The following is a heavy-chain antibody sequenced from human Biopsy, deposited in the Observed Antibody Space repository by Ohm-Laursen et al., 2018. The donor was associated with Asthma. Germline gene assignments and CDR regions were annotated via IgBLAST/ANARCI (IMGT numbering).Heavy chain of an antibody. CDR1: GDSFSNYA. CDR2: LIPVLGTP. J-gene: IGHJ6*02. D-gene: IGHD5-12*01. Sequence: SSAKLSCKASGDSFSNYAISWVRQAPGQGLEWMGGLIPVLGTPDHAQMFEGRVTITADESTSTAYMELSSLSSEDTAVYYFARGYSGSDRIVYYYSGLEVWGQGTTVTVSS. V-gene: IGHV1-69*01. CDR3: ARGYSGSDRIVYYYSGLEV.